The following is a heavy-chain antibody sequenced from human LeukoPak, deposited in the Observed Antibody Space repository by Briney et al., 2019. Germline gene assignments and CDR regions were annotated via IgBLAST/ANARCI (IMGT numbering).Heavy chain of an antibody. Sequence: PGGSLRLSCAASGFAVSSNSMTWVRQASGKGLEWVGRIRSKANSYATAYAASVKGRFTISRDDSKNTAYLQMNSLKTEDTAVYYCTRQVDSGSYDYYGMDVWGQGTTVTVSS. CDR3: TRQVDSGSYDYYGMDV. D-gene: IGHD1-26*01. CDR1: GFAVSSNS. CDR2: IRSKANSYAT. V-gene: IGHV3-73*01. J-gene: IGHJ6*02.